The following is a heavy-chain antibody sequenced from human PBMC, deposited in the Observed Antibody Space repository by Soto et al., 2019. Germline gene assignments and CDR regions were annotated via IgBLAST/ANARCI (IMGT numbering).Heavy chain of an antibody. J-gene: IGHJ4*02. D-gene: IGHD4-17*01. CDR3: ARVGLTDYGDYGPIDY. CDR2: IIPIFGTA. Sequence: VQLVQSGAAVKKPGSSVTVSCKASGGTFSSYAISWWRQAPGQGLEWMGGIIPIFGTANYAQKFQGRVTITADESTSTAYMELSSLRSEDTAVYYCARVGLTDYGDYGPIDYWGQGTLVTVSS. CDR1: GGTFSSYA. V-gene: IGHV1-69*12.